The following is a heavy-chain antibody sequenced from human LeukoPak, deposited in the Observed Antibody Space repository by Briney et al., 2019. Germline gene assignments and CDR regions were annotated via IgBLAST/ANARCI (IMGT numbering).Heavy chain of an antibody. V-gene: IGHV3-11*04. CDR3: ARDEGTVTLYYYHYMDV. CDR1: GFTFSDYY. D-gene: IGHD4-11*01. CDR2: ISSSGSTI. Sequence: KSGGSLRLSCAASGFTFSDYYMSWIRQAPGKGLEWVSYISSSGSTIYYADSVKGRFTISRDNAKNSLYLQMNSLRAEDTAVYYCARDEGTVTLYYYHYMDVWGKGTMVTVSS. J-gene: IGHJ6*03.